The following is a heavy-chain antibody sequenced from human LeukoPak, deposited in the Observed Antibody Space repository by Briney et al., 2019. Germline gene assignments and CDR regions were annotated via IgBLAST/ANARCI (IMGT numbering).Heavy chain of an antibody. V-gene: IGHV3-7*04. CDR3: ARAYAGGIFDS. J-gene: IGHJ4*02. Sequence: GGSLRLSCAGSGFTFSSYWMNWVRLAPGKGLEWVANIKEDGSENYYVDSVRGRFTISRDNAKNSLYLQMNSLRAEDTAMYYCARAYAGGIFDSWGQGTLVTVSS. CDR1: GFTFSSYW. D-gene: IGHD3-16*01. CDR2: IKEDGSEN.